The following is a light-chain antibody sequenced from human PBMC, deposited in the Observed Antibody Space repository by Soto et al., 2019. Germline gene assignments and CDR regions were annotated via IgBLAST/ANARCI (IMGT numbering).Light chain of an antibody. CDR1: QSFRGL. CDR2: DAY. Sequence: EIVLTQSPGTLSLSPGERSTLSCMAIQSFRGLLAWYQQKPGQAPRLLIYDAYNRATGIPPRFSGSGSGTDFTLTISSLEPEDSEVYYCQQRHMWPITFGQGTRLEIK. V-gene: IGKV3-11*01. CDR3: QQRHMWPIT. J-gene: IGKJ5*01.